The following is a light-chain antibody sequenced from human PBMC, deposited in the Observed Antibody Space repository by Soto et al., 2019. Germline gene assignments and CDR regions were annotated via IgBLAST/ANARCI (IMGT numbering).Light chain of an antibody. J-gene: IGKJ1*01. CDR1: QSIDTW. V-gene: IGKV1-5*03. CDR3: QQYNSYRA. CDR2: KAS. Sequence: DIQMTQSPSTLSASVGDRVTITCRASQSIDTWLAWHQQKPGQVPKLPISKASSLESGVPSRFSGSGSGTEFTLTISSLQPDDSATYYCQQYNSYRAFGQGTKVDIK.